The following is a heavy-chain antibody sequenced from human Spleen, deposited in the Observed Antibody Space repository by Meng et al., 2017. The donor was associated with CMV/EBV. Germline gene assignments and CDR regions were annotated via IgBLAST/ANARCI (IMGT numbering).Heavy chain of an antibody. Sequence: GESLKISCAASGFTFSSYAMHWVRQAPGKGLEWVAVISYDGSNKYYADSVKGRFTISRDNSKNTLYLQMNSLRAEDTAIYYCATEPLDYWGQGLMVTVSS. CDR3: ATEPLDY. V-gene: IGHV3-30*04. J-gene: IGHJ4*02. CDR2: ISYDGSNK. CDR1: GFTFSSYA. D-gene: IGHD1-26*01.